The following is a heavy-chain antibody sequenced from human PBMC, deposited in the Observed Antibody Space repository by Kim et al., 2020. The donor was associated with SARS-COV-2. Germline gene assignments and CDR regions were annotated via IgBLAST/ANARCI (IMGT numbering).Heavy chain of an antibody. D-gene: IGHD3-3*01. Sequence: SETLSLTCTVSGGSISSGGYYWSWIRQHPGKGLEWIGYIYYSGSTYYNPSLKSRVTISVDTSKNQFSLKLSSVTAADTAVYYCARGTMVFGVVINYYFDYWGQGTLVTVSS. CDR1: GGSISSGGYY. CDR3: ARGTMVFGVVINYYFDY. V-gene: IGHV4-31*03. CDR2: IYYSGST. J-gene: IGHJ4*02.